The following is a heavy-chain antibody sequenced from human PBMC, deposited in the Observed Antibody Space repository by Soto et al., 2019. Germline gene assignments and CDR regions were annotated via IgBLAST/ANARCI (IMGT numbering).Heavy chain of an antibody. V-gene: IGHV4-34*01. J-gene: IGHJ5*01. Sequence: SETLSLTCAVYGASFSGYYWSWIRQSPEKGLEWIGEIDHSGSTKYNPSLKSRLTMLVDTSKKQFSLKLTSVTAADTATYYCATGGPINPSFRGLILNHYFDSWGQGTPVTVSS. D-gene: IGHD3-10*01. CDR1: GASFSGYY. CDR3: ATGGPINPSFRGLILNHYFDS. CDR2: IDHSGST.